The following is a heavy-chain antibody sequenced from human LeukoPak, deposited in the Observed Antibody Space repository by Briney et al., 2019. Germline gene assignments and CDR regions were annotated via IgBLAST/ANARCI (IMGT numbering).Heavy chain of an antibody. J-gene: IGHJ5*02. CDR2: SYYRGST. Sequence: PSETLSLTCTVSGGSINNGHYYWRWIRQPPGRGVERIGYSYYRGSTHYNPSRKSLVTISVDTSKNQDSRKLSSVTTADTFLWYCASQGIAARGYMRSWGQGALVTVSS. D-gene: IGHD6-6*01. CDR1: GGSINNGHYY. V-gene: IGHV4-30-4*01. CDR3: ASQGIAARGYMRS.